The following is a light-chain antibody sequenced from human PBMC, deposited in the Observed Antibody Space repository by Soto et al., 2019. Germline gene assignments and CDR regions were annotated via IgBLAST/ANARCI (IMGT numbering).Light chain of an antibody. CDR2: DVS. CDR3: CSYAGRYTYV. CDR1: SSDVGGYNY. J-gene: IGLJ1*01. V-gene: IGLV2-11*01. Sequence: LTQPRSVSESPGQSVTISCTGASSDVGGYNYVSWYQQHPGKAPKLMIYDVSKRPSGVPDRFSGSKSGNTASLTISGLQTEDEADYYCCSYAGRYTYVFGTGTKVTVL.